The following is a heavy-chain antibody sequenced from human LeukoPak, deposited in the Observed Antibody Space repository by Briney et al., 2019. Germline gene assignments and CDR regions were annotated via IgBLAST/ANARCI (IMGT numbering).Heavy chain of an antibody. Sequence: GGSLRLSCAASAFTFTIHSTHCDRQAPGKGLEWVTLISGDANNAYYADSVKGRFTISRDNRKNSLYLQMNSLRTEDTALYYCAKTPHSYGRWGQGTLVTVSS. V-gene: IGHV3-43*02. CDR1: AFTFTIHS. D-gene: IGHD1-14*01. J-gene: IGHJ4*02. CDR2: ISGDANNA. CDR3: AKTPHSYGR.